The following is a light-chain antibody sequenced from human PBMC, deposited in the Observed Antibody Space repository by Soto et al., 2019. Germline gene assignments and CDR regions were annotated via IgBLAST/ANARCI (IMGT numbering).Light chain of an antibody. CDR1: SSDVGSYNL. Sequence: QSALTQPASVSGSPGQSITISCTGTSSDVGSYNLVSWYQQHPGKAPKLMIYEVSKRPSGVSNRFSGSKSGNTASLTIPGLQAEDEADYYCCSYAGSSTYYVFGTGTKLTVL. CDR2: EVS. J-gene: IGLJ1*01. V-gene: IGLV2-23*02. CDR3: CSYAGSSTYYV.